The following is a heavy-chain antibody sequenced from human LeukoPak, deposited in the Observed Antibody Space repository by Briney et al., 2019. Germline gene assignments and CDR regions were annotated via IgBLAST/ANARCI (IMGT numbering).Heavy chain of an antibody. CDR1: GYTFTDYY. D-gene: IGHD4-17*01. Sequence: ASVKVSCKVSGYTFTDYYMHWVRQAPGQGLEWMGIINPRGGSTTYAQKIQGRATMTSDTSTGTFYMQLSSLTSEDTAVYYCARDGGHYGDSDSWGQGTQVTVSA. CDR3: ARDGGHYGDSDS. J-gene: IGHJ4*02. CDR2: INPRGGST. V-gene: IGHV1-46*01.